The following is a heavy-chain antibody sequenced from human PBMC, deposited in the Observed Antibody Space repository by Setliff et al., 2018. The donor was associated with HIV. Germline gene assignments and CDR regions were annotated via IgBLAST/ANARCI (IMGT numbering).Heavy chain of an antibody. CDR2: INHSGGT. D-gene: IGHD3-22*01. CDR1: GGSFSGYY. V-gene: IGHV4-34*01. J-gene: IGHJ5*02. Sequence: SETLSLTCAVYGGSFSGYYWSWIRQPPGKGLEWIGEINHSGGTNYNPSLKSRVTISIDTSKNQFSLNLTSVTAADTAVYYCASRVYYYDSNNFLREEGFDPWGQGTLVTVSS. CDR3: ASRVYYYDSNNFLREEGFDP.